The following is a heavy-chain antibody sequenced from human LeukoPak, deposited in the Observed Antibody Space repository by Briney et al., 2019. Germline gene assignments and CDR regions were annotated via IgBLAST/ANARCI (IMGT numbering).Heavy chain of an antibody. V-gene: IGHV3-23*01. J-gene: IGHJ2*01. CDR3: AKGTIVMVVTAHWYFDL. CDR1: GFTFSNYA. D-gene: IGHD2-15*01. Sequence: QTGGSLRLSCAASGFTFSNYAMSWVRLSPGKGLEWVSGITGSGVSTYYADSVKGRFTISRDNSKNTLYLQMNTLRADDTAVYFCAKGTIVMVVTAHWYFDLWGRGALVSVSS. CDR2: ITGSGVST.